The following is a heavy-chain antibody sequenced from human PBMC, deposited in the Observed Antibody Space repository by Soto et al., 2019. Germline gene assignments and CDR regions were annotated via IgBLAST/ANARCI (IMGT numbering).Heavy chain of an antibody. V-gene: IGHV3-48*02. D-gene: IGHD3-3*01. Sequence: VRLSCAASGFTFSSYSINWVRQAPWKGLEWVSYISSSSSTIYYADSVKGRFTISRDNAKNSLYLQMNSLRDEGTAVYYCARDFRNFWSGYYRYYYGMDVWGQGTTVTVSS. CDR2: ISSSSSTI. CDR1: GFTFSSYS. J-gene: IGHJ6*02. CDR3: ARDFRNFWSGYYRYYYGMDV.